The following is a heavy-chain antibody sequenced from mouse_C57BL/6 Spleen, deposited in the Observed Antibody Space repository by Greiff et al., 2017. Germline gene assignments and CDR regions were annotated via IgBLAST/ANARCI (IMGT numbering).Heavy chain of an antibody. V-gene: IGHV5-17*01. Sequence: DVKLVESGGGLVKPGGSLKLSCAASGFTFSDYGMHWVRQAPEKGLEWVAYISSGSSTIYYADTVKGRFTISRDNAKNTLFLQMTSLRSVDTALYYCARRLPFDYWGQGTTLTVSS. CDR3: ARRLPFDY. CDR1: GFTFSDYG. CDR2: ISSGSSTI. J-gene: IGHJ2*01.